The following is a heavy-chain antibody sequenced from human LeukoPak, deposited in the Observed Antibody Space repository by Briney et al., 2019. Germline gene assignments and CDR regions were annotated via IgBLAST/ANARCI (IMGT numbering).Heavy chain of an antibody. V-gene: IGHV4-59*01. D-gene: IGHD5-18*01. CDR1: GGSTSSYY. Sequence: RTSETLSLTCTVSGGSTSSYYWSWIRQPPGKGLEWIGYIYYSGSTNYNPSLKSRVTISVDTSKNQFSLKLSSVTAADTAVYYCARADTAMVTGLNYWGQGTLVTVSS. CDR3: ARADTAMVTGLNY. CDR2: IYYSGST. J-gene: IGHJ4*02.